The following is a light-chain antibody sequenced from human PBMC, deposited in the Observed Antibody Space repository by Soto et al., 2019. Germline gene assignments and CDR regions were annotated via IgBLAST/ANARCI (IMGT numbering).Light chain of an antibody. Sequence: EIVMTQSPATLSVSPGERATLSCRASQSVSSNLAWYQEKPGQTPKLLIYVASTRATRIPARFSGSRSGTQFTLTITTLQSEDFAVYYCQEYNVWTLTFGGGTKVEFK. CDR1: QSVSSN. V-gene: IGKV3-15*01. J-gene: IGKJ4*01. CDR2: VAS. CDR3: QEYNVWTLT.